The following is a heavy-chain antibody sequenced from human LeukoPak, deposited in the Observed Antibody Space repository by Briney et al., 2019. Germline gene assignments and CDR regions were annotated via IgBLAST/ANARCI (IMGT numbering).Heavy chain of an antibody. CDR3: ARYYYDSSGYYSNFDY. J-gene: IGHJ4*02. CDR2: ISYSGST. D-gene: IGHD3-22*01. CDR1: GGSFSGYY. V-gene: IGHV4-59*01. Sequence: SETLSLTCAVYGGSFSGYYWSWIRQPPGKGLEWIGHISYSGSTNSNPSLKSRVTISIDTSKNQFSLKLSSVTAADTAVYYCARYYYDSSGYYSNFDYWGQGTLVTVSS.